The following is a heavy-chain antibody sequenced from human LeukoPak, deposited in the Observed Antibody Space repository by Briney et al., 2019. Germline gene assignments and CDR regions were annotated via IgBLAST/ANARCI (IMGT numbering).Heavy chain of an antibody. D-gene: IGHD3-3*01. V-gene: IGHV5-51*01. CDR2: IYPGESDT. CDR3: ARQDGRRTIPAFDI. CDR1: RYSFTSYL. J-gene: IGHJ3*02. Sequence: GALKISRKGSRYSFTSYLICWVRPMPGRGLDWMGLIYPGESDTSYSPSFQGQVTLSADKSISTAYLQWGSLKASDTAMYYCARQDGRRTIPAFDIWGQRIVVSAS.